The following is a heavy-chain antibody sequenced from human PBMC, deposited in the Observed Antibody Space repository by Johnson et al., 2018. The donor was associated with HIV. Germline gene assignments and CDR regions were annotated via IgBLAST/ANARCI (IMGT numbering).Heavy chain of an antibody. J-gene: IGHJ3*02. Sequence: VQLVESGGGLVKPGGSLRLSCAASGFTVSSNYMSWVRQAPGKGLESVSVVYSGGTTHYADSVKGRSTISRDNSKNTLYLQMNSLRAEDMAVYYCARGQGGIQLWFDGFDIWGQGTMVTVSS. CDR2: VYSGGTT. CDR3: ARGQGGIQLWFDGFDI. D-gene: IGHD5-18*01. V-gene: IGHV3-66*01. CDR1: GFTVSSNY.